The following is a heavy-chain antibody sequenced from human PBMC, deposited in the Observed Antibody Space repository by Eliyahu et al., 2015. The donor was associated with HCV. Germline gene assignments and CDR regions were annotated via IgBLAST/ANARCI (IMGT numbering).Heavy chain of an antibody. V-gene: IGHV3-15*01. CDR1: GFTFSNAW. D-gene: IGHD3-10*01. Sequence: GGGLVKPGGSLRLSCAASGFTFSNAWMSWVRQAPGKGLEWVGRIKSNIDGGTTDYAAPVKGRFTISRDDAKNTLFLQMNNLKTEDTAMYYCTTAGSHFYGSGNYFIDFTIGGMDVWGQGTTVTVSS. CDR2: IKSNIDGGTT. CDR3: TTAGSHFYGSGNYFIDFTIGGMDV. J-gene: IGHJ6*02.